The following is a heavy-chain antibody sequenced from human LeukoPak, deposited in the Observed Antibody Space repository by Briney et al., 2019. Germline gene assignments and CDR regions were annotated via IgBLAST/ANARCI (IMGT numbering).Heavy chain of an antibody. J-gene: IGHJ4*02. D-gene: IGHD6-19*01. Sequence: GGSLRLSCAASGFTFDDYAMHWVRHAPGKGLEWLSSISCDSGTIGFADSVKGRFTISRDNAKNSLYLQMNSLRPEDTAFYYCAKDRGRAYSSGCFDYWGQGTLVTVSS. CDR3: AKDRGRAYSSGCFDY. CDR2: ISCDSGTI. V-gene: IGHV3-9*01. CDR1: GFTFDDYA.